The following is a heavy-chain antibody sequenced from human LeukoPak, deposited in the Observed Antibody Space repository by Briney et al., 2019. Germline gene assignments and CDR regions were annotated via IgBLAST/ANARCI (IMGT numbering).Heavy chain of an antibody. CDR3: ARDGTAYMDV. CDR1: GSINNYF. J-gene: IGHJ6*03. Sequence: SETLSLTCIVSGSINNYFWSWIRQPAGKGLEWIGRIYSSGSTNYNPSLKSRVTMSLDTSKNQFSLKLSSATAADTAVYFCARDGTAYMDVWGKGTTVTVSS. CDR2: IYSSGST. V-gene: IGHV4-4*07.